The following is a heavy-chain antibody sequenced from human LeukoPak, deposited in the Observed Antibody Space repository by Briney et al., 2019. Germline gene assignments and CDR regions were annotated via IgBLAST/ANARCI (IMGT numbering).Heavy chain of an antibody. CDR1: GYSFTSYW. Sequence: GEPLQFSCKASGYSFTSYWICWVRQMAGKGLEWTGITYPCEYGTRYSPSFHGQVTISADKSISTAYLQWSSLNASDTAMYYCASQIIAAAGDAFDIWGQGTMVTVSS. J-gene: IGHJ3*02. D-gene: IGHD6-13*01. CDR3: ASQIIAAAGDAFDI. CDR2: TYPCEYGT. V-gene: IGHV5-51*01.